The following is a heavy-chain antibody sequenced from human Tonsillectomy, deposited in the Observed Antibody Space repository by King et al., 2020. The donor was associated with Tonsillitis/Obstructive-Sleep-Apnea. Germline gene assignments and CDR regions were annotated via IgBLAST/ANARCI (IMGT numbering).Heavy chain of an antibody. CDR1: GYSFTSYW. CDR2: IDPSDSYT. J-gene: IGHJ6*02. Sequence: VQLVESGAEVKKPGESLRISCKGSGYSFTSYWITWVRQMPGKGLEWMGTIDPSDSYTNYSPSFQGHVTISADKSISTAYLQWSSLKASDTALYYCASHTRYSNDSRYGMDVWGQGTPVTVSS. D-gene: IGHD4-11*01. V-gene: IGHV5-10-1*03. CDR3: ASHTRYSNDSRYGMDV.